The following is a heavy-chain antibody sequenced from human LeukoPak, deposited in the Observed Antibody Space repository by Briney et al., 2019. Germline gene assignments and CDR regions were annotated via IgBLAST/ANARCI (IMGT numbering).Heavy chain of an antibody. Sequence: GESLKISCKGSGYRFTNYHIGWVRQMLGKGLEWMGIIYPADSDTRYRPTFRGQVTISVDKSINTAYLQWSSLKASDTAMYYCTRLISRGSDYNYVDDWGQGTLITVSS. V-gene: IGHV5-51*01. CDR1: GYRFTNYH. CDR2: IYPADSDT. D-gene: IGHD4-17*01. J-gene: IGHJ4*02. CDR3: TRLISRGSDYNYVDD.